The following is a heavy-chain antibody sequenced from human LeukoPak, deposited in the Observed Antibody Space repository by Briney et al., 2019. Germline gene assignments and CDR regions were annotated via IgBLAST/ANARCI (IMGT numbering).Heavy chain of an antibody. V-gene: IGHV4-59*01. CDR2: FSYSGST. CDR3: ARDGPGDVGFDY. Sequence: PSETLSLTCTVSRGSISNYYWVWIRQPPGKGLEWIGFFSYSGSTNYNPSLKSRVTISVDTPKNQFSLKLTSVTAADTAVYYCARDGPGDVGFDYWGQGTLVTVSS. D-gene: IGHD7-27*01. CDR1: RGSISNYY. J-gene: IGHJ4*02.